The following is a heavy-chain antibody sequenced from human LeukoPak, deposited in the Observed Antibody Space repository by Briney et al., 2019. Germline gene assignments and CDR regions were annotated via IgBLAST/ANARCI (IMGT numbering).Heavy chain of an antibody. V-gene: IGHV3-72*01. Sequence: PGGSLRLSCAASGFIFSDHYMDWVRQAPGKGLEWVGRFRNKANSYTTEYAPSVRGRFTISRDDSKNSLFLQMNSLKTEDTAVYYCVRTISGDPRYFWGQGILVTVSS. J-gene: IGHJ4*02. CDR2: FRNKANSYTT. CDR3: VRTISGDPRYF. CDR1: GFIFSDHY. D-gene: IGHD7-27*01.